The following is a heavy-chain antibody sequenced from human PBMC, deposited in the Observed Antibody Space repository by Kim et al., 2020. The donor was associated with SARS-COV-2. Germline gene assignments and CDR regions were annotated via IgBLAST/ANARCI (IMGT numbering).Heavy chain of an antibody. J-gene: IGHJ4*02. Sequence: GGSLRLSCAASRFTFSSYAMSWVRQAPGKGLEWVSAISGSGGSTYYADSVKGRFTISRDNSKNTLYLQMNSLRAEDTAVYYCVSGWEEYDYWGQGTLVTVSS. CDR1: RFTFSSYA. V-gene: IGHV3-23*01. D-gene: IGHD1-26*01. CDR3: VSGWEEYDY. CDR2: ISGSGGST.